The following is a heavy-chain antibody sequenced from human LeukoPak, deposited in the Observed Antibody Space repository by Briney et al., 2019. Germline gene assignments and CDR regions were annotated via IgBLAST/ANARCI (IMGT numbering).Heavy chain of an antibody. Sequence: SETLSLTCTVSGGSISSYYWSWIRQPPGKGLEWIGNIYYSGSTNYNPSLKSRVTISVDTSKNQFSLKLSSVTAADTAVYYCARVSTVAGYYYYGMDVWGQGTTVTVSS. CDR1: GGSISSYY. CDR3: ARVSTVAGYYYYGMDV. V-gene: IGHV4-59*12. D-gene: IGHD6-19*01. CDR2: IYYSGST. J-gene: IGHJ6*02.